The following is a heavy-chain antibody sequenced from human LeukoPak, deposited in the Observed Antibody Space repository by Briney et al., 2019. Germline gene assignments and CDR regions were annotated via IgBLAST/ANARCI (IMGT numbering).Heavy chain of an antibody. Sequence: GGSLRLSCAASGITFSSHAMSWVRQAPGKGLEWVSLISGSGGHTYYADSVKGRFTISRDNSKNTLYLQMNSLRAEDTAVYYCAKPYSSGWYGGRPVDYWGQGTLVTVSS. J-gene: IGHJ4*02. CDR2: ISGSGGHT. V-gene: IGHV3-23*01. D-gene: IGHD6-19*01. CDR3: AKPYSSGWYGGRPVDY. CDR1: GITFSSHA.